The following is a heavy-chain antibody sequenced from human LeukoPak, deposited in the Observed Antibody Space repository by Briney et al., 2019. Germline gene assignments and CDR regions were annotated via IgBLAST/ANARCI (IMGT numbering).Heavy chain of an antibody. V-gene: IGHV4-34*01. Sequence: SETLSLTCAVYGGSFSGYYWTWIRQPPGKGLEWIGEINHSGSTNYNPSLKSRVTISVDTSKNQFSPKLSSVTAADTAVYYCARGLAYCSGGSCYPYYLDYWGQGNLVTVSS. CDR1: GGSFSGYY. CDR2: INHSGST. CDR3: ARGLAYCSGGSCYPYYLDY. D-gene: IGHD2-15*01. J-gene: IGHJ4*02.